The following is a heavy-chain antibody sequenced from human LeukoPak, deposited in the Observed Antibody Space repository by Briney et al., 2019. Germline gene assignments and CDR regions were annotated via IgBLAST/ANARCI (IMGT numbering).Heavy chain of an antibody. CDR3: ARDQTQWLIRFGAFDV. CDR2: VYDSGST. V-gene: IGHV4-39*07. CDR1: EGSFSGSNYF. J-gene: IGHJ3*01. D-gene: IGHD5-12*01. Sequence: SETLSLTCTVSEGSFSGSNYFWGWIRQPPGKGLEWIGSVYDSGSTFYNPSLRSRVTISVDTSKNQFSLKLSSVTAADTAVYYCARDQTQWLIRFGAFDVWSQGTLVTVSS.